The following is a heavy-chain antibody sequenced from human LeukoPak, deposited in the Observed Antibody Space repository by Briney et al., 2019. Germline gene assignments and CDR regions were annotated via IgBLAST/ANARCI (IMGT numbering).Heavy chain of an antibody. D-gene: IGHD3-10*01. Sequence: PGGSLRLSCAASGFAFSSHSMNWVRQAPGKGLEWVSYISSSSSTIYYAGSVMGRFTISRDNTKNSLYLQMNSLRAEDTAVYYCARGYYGSVTYYNAEKHGMDIWGQGTTVTVSS. CDR1: GFAFSSHS. J-gene: IGHJ6*02. CDR2: ISSSSSTI. CDR3: ARGYYGSVTYYNAEKHGMDI. V-gene: IGHV3-48*04.